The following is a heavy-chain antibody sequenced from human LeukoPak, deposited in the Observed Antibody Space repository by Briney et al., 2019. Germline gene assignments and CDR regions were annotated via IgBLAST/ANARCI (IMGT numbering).Heavy chain of an antibody. Sequence: GGSLRLSCSASGFTFSSYSMNWVRQAPGKGLEWVSYISSGSSTIYYADSVKGRFTISRDNAKNSLYLQMNSLRAEDTAVYYCARALGSSGNYWSYYYYMDVWGKGTTVTVSS. J-gene: IGHJ6*03. CDR1: GFTFSSYS. CDR2: ISSGSSTI. V-gene: IGHV3-48*01. D-gene: IGHD3-22*01. CDR3: ARALGSSGNYWSYYYYMDV.